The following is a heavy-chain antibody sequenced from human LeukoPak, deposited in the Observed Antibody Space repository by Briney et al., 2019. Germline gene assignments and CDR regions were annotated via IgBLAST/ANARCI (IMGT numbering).Heavy chain of an antibody. V-gene: IGHV3-30*18. CDR3: AKDRGSYQLDY. Sequence: GGALRFSCAASGFTFSSYGMHGVRQAPGKGLEWVAVISYDGSNKYYADSVKGRFTISRDNSKNALYLQMNSLRAEDTAVYYCAKDRGSYQLDYWGQGTLVTVSS. CDR2: ISYDGSNK. D-gene: IGHD1-26*01. J-gene: IGHJ4*02. CDR1: GFTFSSYG.